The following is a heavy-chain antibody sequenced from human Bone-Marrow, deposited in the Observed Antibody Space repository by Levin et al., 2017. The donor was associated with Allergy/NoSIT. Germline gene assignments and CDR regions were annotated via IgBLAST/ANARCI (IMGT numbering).Heavy chain of an antibody. CDR2: ISPMFGTK. D-gene: IGHD1-14*01. Sequence: PMASVKVSCKATGGTFSQYTVSWVRQATGQGLEWMGKISPMFGTKDYAQKFQGRITITADTSTTTAYMELSSLKFEDTAVYYCARETPGRGSYLDYWGQGTLVIVSS. J-gene: IGHJ4*02. CDR3: ARETPGRGSYLDY. V-gene: IGHV1-69*08. CDR1: GGTFSQYT.